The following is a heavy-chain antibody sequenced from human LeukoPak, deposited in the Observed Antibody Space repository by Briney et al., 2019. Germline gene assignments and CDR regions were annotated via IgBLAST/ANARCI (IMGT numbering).Heavy chain of an antibody. D-gene: IGHD6-19*01. CDR1: GYTFTGYY. CDR3: ARELLAVAGTLNP. V-gene: IGHV1-2*02. J-gene: IGHJ5*02. CDR2: INPNSGGT. Sequence: ASVKVSCKASGYTFTGYYMHWVRQAPGQGLEWMGWINPNSGGTNYAQKFQGRVTMTRDTSISTAYMELSRLRYDDTAVYYCARELLAVAGTLNPWGQGTLVTVSS.